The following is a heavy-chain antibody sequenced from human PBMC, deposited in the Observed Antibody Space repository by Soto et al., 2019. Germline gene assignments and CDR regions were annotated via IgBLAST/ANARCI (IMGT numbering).Heavy chain of an antibody. J-gene: IGHJ6*02. CDR3: ARGTFTVTTNFPICCMDV. CDR1: GGTFSSYA. D-gene: IGHD4-17*01. V-gene: IGHV1-69*01. Sequence: QVQLVQSGAEVKKPGSSVKVSCKASGGTFSSYAISWVRQAPGQGLEWMGGIIPIFGTANYAQKFQGRVTITADESTSRAYMELSSLSSEDTAGYFCARGTFTVTTNFPICCMDVWGQGTTVTVSS. CDR2: IIPIFGTA.